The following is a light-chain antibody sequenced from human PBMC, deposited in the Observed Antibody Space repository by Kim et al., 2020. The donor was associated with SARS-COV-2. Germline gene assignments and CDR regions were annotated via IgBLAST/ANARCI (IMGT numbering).Light chain of an antibody. J-gene: IGLJ2*01. CDR2: GKN. CDR1: SLRSYY. V-gene: IGLV3-19*01. CDR3: NSRDSSGVV. Sequence: SSELTQDPAVSVALGQTVRITCQGDSLRSYYASWYQQKPGQAPVLVIYGKNNRPSGIPDRFSGSSSRNTASLTITGAQAEDEADYYCNSRDSSGVVFGGGTKLTVL.